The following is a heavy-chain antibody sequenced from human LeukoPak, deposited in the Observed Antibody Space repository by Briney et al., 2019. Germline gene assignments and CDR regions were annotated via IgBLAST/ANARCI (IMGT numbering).Heavy chain of an antibody. CDR1: GFTVSSNY. Sequence: GGSLRLSCATSGFTVSSNYMSWVRQAPGKGLEWVSVIYDSGTTYYADSVKGRFTISRDNSKNTLYLQMNSLRAEDTAVYYCAKGHYGDSDYWGQGTLVTVSS. CDR2: IYDSGTT. D-gene: IGHD4-17*01. CDR3: AKGHYGDSDY. J-gene: IGHJ4*02. V-gene: IGHV3-53*01.